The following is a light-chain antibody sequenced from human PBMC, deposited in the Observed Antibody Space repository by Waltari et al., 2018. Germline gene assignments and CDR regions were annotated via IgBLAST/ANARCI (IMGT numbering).Light chain of an antibody. CDR1: SCSLSSPSH. CDR3: LMYMGSGIWV. Sequence: TVVTQEPSLSVSPGGTVTLPCALSSCSLSSPSHASWYRQTPGQAPRTLIYTINSRSAGVPDRFSGSFLGNKAALTITGAQADDESDYYCLMYMGSGIWVFGGGTKVTVL. V-gene: IGLV8-61*01. J-gene: IGLJ2*01. CDR2: TIN.